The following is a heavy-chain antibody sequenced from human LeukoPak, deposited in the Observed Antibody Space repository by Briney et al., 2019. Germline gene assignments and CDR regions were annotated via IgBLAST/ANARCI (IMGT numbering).Heavy chain of an antibody. Sequence: GESLKISCKGSEYSFTSYWIGWVHQLPGKGLEWMGIIYPGDSDTRYSPSFQGQVTISADKSISTAYLQWSSLKASDTAMYYCARQMTTAVDYFDYWGQGTLVTVSS. CDR3: ARQMTTAVDYFDY. CDR1: EYSFTSYW. J-gene: IGHJ4*02. CDR2: IYPGDSDT. D-gene: IGHD4-23*01. V-gene: IGHV5-51*07.